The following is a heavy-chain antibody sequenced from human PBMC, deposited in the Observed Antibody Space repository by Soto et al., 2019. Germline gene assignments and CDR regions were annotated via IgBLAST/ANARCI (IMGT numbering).Heavy chain of an antibody. CDR1: GDTFSSYP. Sequence: SVKVSCKASGDTFSSYPFSWVRQAPGQGLEWMGTIIPIFGPGKYAQKFQGRLTITADGSSTTVYMDLSSLRSDDTAIYYCATDPGDYWGQGTQVTVSS. V-gene: IGHV1-69*13. J-gene: IGHJ4*02. CDR3: ATDPGDY. CDR2: IIPIFGPG.